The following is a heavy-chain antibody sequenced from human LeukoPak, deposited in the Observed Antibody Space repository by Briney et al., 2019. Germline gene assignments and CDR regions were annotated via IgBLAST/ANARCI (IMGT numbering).Heavy chain of an antibody. CDR2: INTNTGNP. Sequence: ASVKVSCKASGYTYTSYAMNWVRQAPGQGLEWMGWINTNTGNPTYAQGFTGRFVFSLDTSVSTAYLQISSLKAEDTAVYYCARSRFHSTSPQMIGYWGQGTLVTVSS. V-gene: IGHV7-4-1*02. J-gene: IGHJ4*02. D-gene: IGHD2-2*01. CDR3: ARSRFHSTSPQMIGY. CDR1: GYTYTSYA.